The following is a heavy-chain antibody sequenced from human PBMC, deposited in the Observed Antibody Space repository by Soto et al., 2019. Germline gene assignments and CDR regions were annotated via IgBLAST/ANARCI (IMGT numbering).Heavy chain of an antibody. V-gene: IGHV4-61*01. Sequence: SETLSLTCTVSGGSVSSGSYYWSWIRQPPGKGLEWIGYIYYSGSTNYNPSLKSRVTISVDTSKNQFSLKLSSVTAADTAVSYCASSPGGYIVLVPADYYYGMAVWVNGTTVTGPS. J-gene: IGHJ6*04. CDR1: GGSVSSGSYY. D-gene: IGHD2-2*01. CDR2: IYYSGST. CDR3: ASSPGGYIVLVPADYYYGMAV.